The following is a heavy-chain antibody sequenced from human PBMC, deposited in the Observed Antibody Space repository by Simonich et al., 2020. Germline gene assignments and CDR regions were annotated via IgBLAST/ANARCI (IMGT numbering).Heavy chain of an antibody. CDR1: GGPIGSYY. CDR2: IYYSGST. Sequence: QVQLQESGPGLVKPSETLSLTCTVSGGPIGSYYWSWIRQPPGKGLEWIGYIYYSGSTNYTPSLKSRVTISVDTSKNQFSLKLSSVTAADTAVYYCARLPDYWGQGTLVTVSS. J-gene: IGHJ4*02. V-gene: IGHV4-59*08. CDR3: ARLPDY.